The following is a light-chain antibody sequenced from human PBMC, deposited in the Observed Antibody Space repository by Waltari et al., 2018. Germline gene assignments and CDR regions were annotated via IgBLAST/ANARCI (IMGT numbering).Light chain of an antibody. V-gene: IGLV2-18*02. CDR3: SSYSTSTTLV. CDR1: SSDIGDYNR. CDR2: EVI. J-gene: IGLJ2*01. Sequence: QAALTQSPSVSGSPGQSVTISCTGTSSDIGDYNRVSWYQHHPGKAPKLIIYEVIKRPAGVSDRCSRSKSDNTASLTISGLQPEDEADYYCSSYSTSTTLVFGGGTRLTVL.